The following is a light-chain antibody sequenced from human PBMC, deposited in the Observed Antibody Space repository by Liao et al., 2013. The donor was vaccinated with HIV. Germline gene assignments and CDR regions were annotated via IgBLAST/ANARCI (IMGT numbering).Light chain of an antibody. J-gene: IGLJ1*01. CDR2: YDS. CDR1: NIGSKS. Sequence: SYELTQPPSVSVAPGKTARITCGGNNIGSKSVHWYQQKPGQAPVLVIYYDSDRPSGIPERFSGSNSGNTATLTIRGAQAMDEADYYCQVWDRFSPFVFGTGTKVTVL. CDR3: QVWDRFSPFV. V-gene: IGLV3-21*01.